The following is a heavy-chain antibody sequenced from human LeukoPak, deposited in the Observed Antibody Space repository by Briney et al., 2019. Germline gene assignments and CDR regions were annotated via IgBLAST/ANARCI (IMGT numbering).Heavy chain of an antibody. CDR3: VKDPSADLAVAGSLAFDI. CDR1: GFTFSSYA. CDR2: ISGNGGST. V-gene: IGHV3-64D*06. Sequence: QSGGSLRLSCSASGFTFSSYAMHWVRQAPGKGLEYVSGISGNGGSTYHADSVKGRFTISRDNSKNTLYLQMSSLRVEDTAVYYCVKDPSADLAVAGSLAFDIWGQGTMVTVSS. D-gene: IGHD6-19*01. J-gene: IGHJ3*02.